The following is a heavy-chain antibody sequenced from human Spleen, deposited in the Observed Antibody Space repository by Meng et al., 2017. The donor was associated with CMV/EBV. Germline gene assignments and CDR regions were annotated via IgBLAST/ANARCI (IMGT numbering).Heavy chain of an antibody. Sequence: GESLKISCAASRFTFDEYGMAWVRQAPGKGLEWVGNIKQDESEIQYVGSVKGRFTITRDNAKNSLFLQMNSLRAEDTAVYYCARSMLEVNRYYYGMDVWGEGTPVTVSS. J-gene: IGHJ6*04. CDR3: ARSMLEVNRYYYGMDV. D-gene: IGHD3-3*01. CDR1: RFTFDEYG. V-gene: IGHV3-7*01. CDR2: IKQDESEI.